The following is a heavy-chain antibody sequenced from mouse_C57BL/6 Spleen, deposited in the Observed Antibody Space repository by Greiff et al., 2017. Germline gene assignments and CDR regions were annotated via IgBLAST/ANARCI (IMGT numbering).Heavy chain of an antibody. CDR3: ASPYYYGSSPFAY. CDR1: GYPFPSYW. V-gene: IGHV1-50*01. Sequence: VQLQQPGAELVKPGASVKLSCKASGYPFPSYWMQWVKQRPGQGLEWIGEIDPSDSYTNYNQKFKGKATLTVDTSSSTAYMQLSSLTSEDSAVYYCASPYYYGSSPFAYWGQGDLVTVSA. CDR2: IDPSDSYT. D-gene: IGHD1-1*01. J-gene: IGHJ3*01.